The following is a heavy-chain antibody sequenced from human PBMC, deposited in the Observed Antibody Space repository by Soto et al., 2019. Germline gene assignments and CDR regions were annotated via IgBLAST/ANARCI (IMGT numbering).Heavy chain of an antibody. CDR2: ISGGGDAT. CDR3: AKKSLGSITLPALYYFDY. Sequence: EVQLLESGGGLVQPGGSLRLSCAASGFTFGNYAFSWVRQAPGKGLEWVSVISGGGDATYYPESVKGRFTTSRDNSKTTVYLQMNSLRAEDTAVYYCAKKSLGSITLPALYYFDYWGQGTLVTVSS. D-gene: IGHD7-27*01. CDR1: GFTFGNYA. V-gene: IGHV3-23*01. J-gene: IGHJ4*02.